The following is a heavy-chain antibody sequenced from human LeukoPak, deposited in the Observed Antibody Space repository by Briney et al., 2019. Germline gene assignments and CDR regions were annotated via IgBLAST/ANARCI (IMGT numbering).Heavy chain of an antibody. V-gene: IGHV1-18*01. D-gene: IGHD6-6*01. CDR3: AREHLSIAAPSY. Sequence: ASVKVSCKASGYTFTSYGISWVRQAPGQGLEWIGWISAYNGNTNYAQKLQGRVTMTTDTSTSTAYMELGSLRSDDTAVYYCAREHLSIAAPSYWGQGTLVTVSS. J-gene: IGHJ4*02. CDR2: ISAYNGNT. CDR1: GYTFTSYG.